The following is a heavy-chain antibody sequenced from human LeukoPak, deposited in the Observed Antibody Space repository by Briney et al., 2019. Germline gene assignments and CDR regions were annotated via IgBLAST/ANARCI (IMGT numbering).Heavy chain of an antibody. Sequence: SETLSLTCTVSGDSISSVSFYWSWTRQPAGKGLEWIGRIHTSGSTSYSPSLKSRVTMSIDTSKNQFPLKLNSVTATDTAVYYCARGAGTRSGTFDIWGQGTMVTVSS. J-gene: IGHJ3*02. D-gene: IGHD1/OR15-1a*01. CDR3: ARGAGTRSGTFDI. V-gene: IGHV4-61*02. CDR1: GDSISSVSFY. CDR2: IHTSGST.